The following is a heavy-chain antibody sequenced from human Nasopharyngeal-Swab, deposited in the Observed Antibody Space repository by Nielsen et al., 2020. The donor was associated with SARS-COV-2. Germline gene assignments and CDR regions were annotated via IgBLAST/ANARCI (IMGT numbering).Heavy chain of an antibody. J-gene: IGHJ4*02. CDR2: ISGSGGST. CDR1: GFIFSSYA. V-gene: IGHV3-23*01. Sequence: GESLKISCAASGFIFSSYAMSWVRQAPGKGLEWVSAISGSGGSTYYADSVKGRFTISRDNSKNTLYLQMNSLRAEDTAVYYCAKDRYDYVWGSYQGFDYWGQGTLVTVSS. CDR3: AKDRYDYVWGSYQGFDY. D-gene: IGHD3-16*02.